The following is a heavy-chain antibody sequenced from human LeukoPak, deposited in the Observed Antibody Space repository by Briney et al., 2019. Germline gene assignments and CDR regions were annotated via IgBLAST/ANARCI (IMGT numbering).Heavy chain of an antibody. CDR2: IYYSGST. Sequence: PSETLSLTCTVSGGSISSSSYYWGWIRQPPGKGLEWIGSIYYSGSTYYNPSLKSRVTISVDTSKNQFSLKLSSVTAADTAVYYCARDYDSSGSDAFDIWGQGTMVTVSS. CDR3: ARDYDSSGSDAFDI. J-gene: IGHJ3*02. CDR1: GGSISSSSYY. D-gene: IGHD3-22*01. V-gene: IGHV4-39*02.